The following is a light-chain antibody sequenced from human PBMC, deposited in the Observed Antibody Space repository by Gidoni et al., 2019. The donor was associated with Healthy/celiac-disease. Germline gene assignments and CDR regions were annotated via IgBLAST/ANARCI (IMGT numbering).Light chain of an antibody. J-gene: IGKJ1*01. CDR3: QQYCSTPPWT. V-gene: IGKV1-NL1*01. Sequence: DIQLTQSPSSLSASVGDRVTITCRASQGISNSLAWYQQKPGKAPKLLLYAASRLESGVPSRFSGSGSGTDYTLTISSLQPEDFATYYCQQYCSTPPWTFGQGTKVEIK. CDR2: AAS. CDR1: QGISNS.